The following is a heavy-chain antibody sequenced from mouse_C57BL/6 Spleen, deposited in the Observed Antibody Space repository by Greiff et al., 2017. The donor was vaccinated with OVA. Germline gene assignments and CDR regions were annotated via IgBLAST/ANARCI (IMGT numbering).Heavy chain of an antibody. CDR2: IYPGDGDT. CDR1: GYAFSSYW. D-gene: IGHD2-3*01. V-gene: IGHV1-80*01. J-gene: IGHJ2*01. CDR3: ARSSYDYIDY. Sequence: VKLMESGAELVKPGASVKISCKASGYAFSSYWMNWVKQRPGKGLEWIGQIYPGDGDTNYNGKFKGKATLTADKSSSTAYMQLSSLTSEDSAVYFCARSSYDYIDYWGQGTTLTVSS.